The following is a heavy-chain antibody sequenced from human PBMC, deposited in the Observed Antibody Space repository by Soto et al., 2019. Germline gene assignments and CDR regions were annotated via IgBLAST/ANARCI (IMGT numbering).Heavy chain of an antibody. Sequence: PGGSLRLSCAASGFIYRNFWMSWVRQAPGKGLEWVANIDKDGNEEFCVDSVKGRFTISRDNAKNSLDLQMNSLRVEDTAVYYCARVGASYLPDNWGQGTLVTVSS. D-gene: IGHD2-15*01. CDR1: GFIYRNFW. CDR3: ARVGASYLPDN. V-gene: IGHV3-7*02. J-gene: IGHJ4*02. CDR2: IDKDGNEE.